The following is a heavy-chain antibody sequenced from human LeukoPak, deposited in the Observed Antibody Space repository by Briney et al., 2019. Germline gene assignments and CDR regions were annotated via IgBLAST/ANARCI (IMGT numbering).Heavy chain of an antibody. D-gene: IGHD3-22*01. CDR3: ARHQSDYYDSSGYDAFDI. CDR1: GGSISSSSYY. J-gene: IGHJ3*02. CDR2: IYYSGST. Sequence: SETLSLTCTVSGGSISSSSYYWGWIRQPPGKGLEWIGSIYYSGSTYYNPSLKSRVTISVDTSKNQFSLKLSSVTAADTAVYYCARHQSDYYDSSGYDAFDIWGQGTMVTVSS. V-gene: IGHV4-39*07.